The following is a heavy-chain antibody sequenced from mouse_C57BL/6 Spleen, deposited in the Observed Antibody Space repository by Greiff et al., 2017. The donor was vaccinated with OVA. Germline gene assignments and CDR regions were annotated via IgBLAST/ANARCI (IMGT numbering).Heavy chain of an antibody. D-gene: IGHD1-1*01. CDR1: GYTFTSYW. Sequence: QVQLQQPGPELVKPGASVKLSCKASGYTFTSYWMHWVKQRPGQGLEWIGMIHPNSGSTNYNEKFKSKATLTVDKSSSTAYMQLSSLTSEDSAVSYCAKYYSSSPPFAYWGQGTLVTVSA. CDR3: AKYYSSSPPFAY. CDR2: IHPNSGST. J-gene: IGHJ3*01. V-gene: IGHV1-64*01.